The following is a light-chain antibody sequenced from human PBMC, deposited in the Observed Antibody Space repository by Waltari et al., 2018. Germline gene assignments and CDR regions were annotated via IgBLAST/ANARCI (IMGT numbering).Light chain of an antibody. J-gene: IGLJ3*02. V-gene: IGLV1-44*01. CDR2: NTN. CDR3: SSWDDSLSGPA. Sequence: QSVLTQPPSASGTPGQRVTISCSGSRSNIGNNSVNWYQQLPRTAPKLLMYNTNRRPSGVPGRFSGSRSGTSASLAISGLQSEDEGDYYCSSWDDSLSGPAFGGGTKVTVL. CDR1: RSNIGNNS.